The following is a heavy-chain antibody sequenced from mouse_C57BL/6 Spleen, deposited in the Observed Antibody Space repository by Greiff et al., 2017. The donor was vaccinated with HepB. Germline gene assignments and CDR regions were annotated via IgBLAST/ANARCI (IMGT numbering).Heavy chain of an antibody. CDR3: TRVMVTTVYFDY. J-gene: IGHJ2*01. CDR2: ISSGGDYI. V-gene: IGHV5-9-1*02. D-gene: IGHD2-2*01. CDR1: GFTFSSYA. Sequence: VQLVESGEGLVKPGGSLKLSCAASGFTFSSYAMSWVRQTPEKRLEWVAYISSGGDYIYYADTVKGRFTISRDNARNTLYLQMSSLKSEDTAMYYCTRVMVTTVYFDYWGQGTTLTVSS.